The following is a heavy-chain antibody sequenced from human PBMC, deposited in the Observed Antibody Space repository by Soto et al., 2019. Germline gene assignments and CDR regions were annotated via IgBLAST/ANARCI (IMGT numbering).Heavy chain of an antibody. Sequence: QVQLQQSGPGLVKPSETLSLTCTVSSGPSSSHNWGWIRQPPGRGLEWIGYVYSTGGTSYNPSLKSRVTIQADTSTNHISLTLSSVTAADTAVYYCVRQGIGTQHGLVDVWGQGTTVTVSS. V-gene: IGHV4-59*08. D-gene: IGHD3-10*01. CDR2: VYSTGGT. J-gene: IGHJ6*02. CDR3: VRQGIGTQHGLVDV. CDR1: SGPSSSHN.